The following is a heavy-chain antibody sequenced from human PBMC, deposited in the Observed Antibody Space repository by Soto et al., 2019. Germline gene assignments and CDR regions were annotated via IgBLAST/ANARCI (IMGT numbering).Heavy chain of an antibody. V-gene: IGHV3-33*01. CDR2: VWYDGSNK. Sequence: GGSLRLSCAASGFTFSSYGMHWVRQAPGKGLEWVAVVWYDGSNKYYADSVKGRFTISRDNSKNTLYLQMNSLRAEDTAVYYCAREEYGMDVWGQGTTVTVSS. CDR3: AREEYGMDV. J-gene: IGHJ6*02. CDR1: GFTFSSYG.